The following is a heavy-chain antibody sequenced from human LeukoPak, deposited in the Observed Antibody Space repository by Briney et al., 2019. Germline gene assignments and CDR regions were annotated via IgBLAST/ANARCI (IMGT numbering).Heavy chain of an antibody. CDR2: ISGSGGST. D-gene: IGHD3-9*01. J-gene: IGHJ4*02. V-gene: IGHV3-23*01. CDR3: AKGGYYDILTGAFNDY. CDR1: GFTFSSYA. Sequence: GGSLRLSCAASGFTFSSYAMSWVRQAPGKGLEWVSAISGSGGSTYYADSVKGRFTISRDNSKNTLYLQMNGLRAEDTAVYYCAKGGYYDILTGAFNDYWGQGTLVTVSS.